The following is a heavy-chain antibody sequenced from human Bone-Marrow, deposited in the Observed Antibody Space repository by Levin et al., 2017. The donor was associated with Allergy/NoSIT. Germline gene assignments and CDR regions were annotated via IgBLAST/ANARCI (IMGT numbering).Heavy chain of an antibody. Sequence: GGSLRLSCAASGFTFSSYAMSWVRQAPGKGLEWVSAITSSGVNTYYADFVKGRFTISRDNSKYTMYLQMNSLRAEDTAIYYCAKGFYSGSGIGWFDPWGQGTLVTVSS. CDR1: GFTFSSYA. J-gene: IGHJ5*02. D-gene: IGHD1-26*01. CDR3: AKGFYSGSGIGWFDP. CDR2: ITSSGVNT. V-gene: IGHV3-23*01.